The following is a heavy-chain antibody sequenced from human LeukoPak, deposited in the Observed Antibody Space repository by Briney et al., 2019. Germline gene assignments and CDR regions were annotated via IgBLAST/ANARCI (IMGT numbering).Heavy chain of an antibody. CDR3: ARGGGLYYDILTGYYFSPHAFDI. Sequence: PGGSLRLSCAASGFTFSSYGMHWVRQAPGKGLEWVAVIWYDGSNKYYADSVKGRFTISRDNSKNTLYLQMNSLRAEDTAVYYCARGGGLYYDILTGYYFSPHAFDIWGQGTMVTVSS. CDR2: IWYDGSNK. D-gene: IGHD3-9*01. CDR1: GFTFSSYG. J-gene: IGHJ3*02. V-gene: IGHV3-33*01.